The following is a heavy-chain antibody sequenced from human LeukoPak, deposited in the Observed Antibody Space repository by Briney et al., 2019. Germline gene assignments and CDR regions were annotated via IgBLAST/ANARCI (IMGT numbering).Heavy chain of an antibody. V-gene: IGHV3-20*04. D-gene: IGHD5-18*01. CDR1: GFTVSSNY. Sequence: GGSLRLSCAASGFTVSSNYMSWVRQAPGKGLEWVSGINWNGGSTGYADSVKGRFTISRDNAKNSLYLQMNSLRAEDTALYYCARDGRGIQLWFHYWGQGTLVTVSS. CDR3: ARDGRGIQLWFHY. J-gene: IGHJ4*02. CDR2: INWNGGST.